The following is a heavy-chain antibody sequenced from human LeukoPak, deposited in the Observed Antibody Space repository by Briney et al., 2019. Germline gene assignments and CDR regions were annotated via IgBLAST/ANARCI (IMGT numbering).Heavy chain of an antibody. D-gene: IGHD1-26*01. Sequence: SETLSLTCTVSGGSISSSAYYWGWIRQPPGKGLEWIGSISYSGSTYHNPSLKSRVTISVDTSKNRSSLKLISVTAADTAVYYCATYSGTFYLQFDYWGQGTLVTVSS. CDR2: ISYSGST. CDR3: ATYSGTFYLQFDY. V-gene: IGHV4-39*01. CDR1: GGSISSSAYY. J-gene: IGHJ4*02.